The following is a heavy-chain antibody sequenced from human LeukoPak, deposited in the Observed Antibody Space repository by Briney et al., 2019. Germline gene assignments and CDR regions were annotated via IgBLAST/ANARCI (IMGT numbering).Heavy chain of an antibody. CDR2: IFHTGHT. Sequence: SQTLSLTCAVSGGSISSGDFPWSWIWQPPGKGLEWIGYIFHTGHTSYNPSLKSRVTISVDMSRNQLSLRLTSVTAADTAVYYCARGFYGAGSHFDYWGQGTLVTVSS. D-gene: IGHD3-10*01. V-gene: IGHV4-30-2*01. J-gene: IGHJ4*02. CDR3: ARGFYGAGSHFDY. CDR1: GGSISSGDFP.